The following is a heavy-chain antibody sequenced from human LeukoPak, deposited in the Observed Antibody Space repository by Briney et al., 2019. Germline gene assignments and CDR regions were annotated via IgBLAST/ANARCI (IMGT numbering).Heavy chain of an antibody. V-gene: IGHV3-7*04. D-gene: IGHD3-16*01. CDR2: IKHDGSEA. CDR1: EFTFNRYW. Sequence: GGSLRLSCAASEFTFNRYWMSWVRQAPGKGLEWLANIKHDGSEAHYVDSVKGRFTISRDNAKNSLSLQVSSLHVDDTGVYFCTRDALFGAGRTHLDFWSQGTLVSVSS. J-gene: IGHJ4*02. CDR3: TRDALFGAGRTHLDF.